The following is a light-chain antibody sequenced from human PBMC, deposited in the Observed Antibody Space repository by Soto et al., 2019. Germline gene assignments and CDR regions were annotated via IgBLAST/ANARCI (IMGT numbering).Light chain of an antibody. Sequence: EIVLTQSPGTLSLSPGERATLSCRASQSVSSSYLAWYQQKPGQAPRLLIYGASTRATGIPARFSGSGSGTEFTLTISSLQSEDFAVYYCQQYKKWPPYTFGQGTKLEIK. J-gene: IGKJ2*01. V-gene: IGKV3-15*01. CDR3: QQYKKWPPYT. CDR1: QSVSSSY. CDR2: GAS.